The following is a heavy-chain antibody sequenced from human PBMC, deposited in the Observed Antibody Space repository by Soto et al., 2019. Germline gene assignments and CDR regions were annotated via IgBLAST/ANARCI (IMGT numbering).Heavy chain of an antibody. CDR2: ISGSGGST. CDR3: AKVGSSGPYYAGRDG. V-gene: IGHV3-23*01. D-gene: IGHD6-6*01. CDR1: GFTFSSYA. J-gene: IGHJ6*02. Sequence: PGGSLRLSCAASGFTFSSYAMSWVRQAPGKGLEWVSAISGSGGSTYYADSVKGRFTISRDNSKNTLYLQMNSLRAEDTAVYYCAKVGSSGPYYAGRDGWGQGTTVTVSS.